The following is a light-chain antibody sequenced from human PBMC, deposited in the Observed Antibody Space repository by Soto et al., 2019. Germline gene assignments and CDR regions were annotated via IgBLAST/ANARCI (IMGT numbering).Light chain of an antibody. CDR2: DVS. CDR1: GSDVGGYNY. CDR3: SSYTSSSTLYV. Sequence: QSVLTQPASVSGSPGQSITVSCTGTGSDVGGYNYVSWYQQHPGKAPKLMIYDVSNRPSGVSNRFSGSKSGNTASLTISGLQAEDEADYYCSSYTSSSTLYVSGTGTKLNVL. V-gene: IGLV2-14*01. J-gene: IGLJ1*01.